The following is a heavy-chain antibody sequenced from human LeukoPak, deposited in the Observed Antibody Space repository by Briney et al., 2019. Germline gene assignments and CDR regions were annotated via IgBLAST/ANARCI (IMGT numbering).Heavy chain of an antibody. J-gene: IGHJ6*03. CDR1: GYSISSGYY. CDR2: IYYSGST. D-gene: IGHD1-26*01. V-gene: IGHV4-38-2*02. CDR3: ARDFGGSYYYYYMDV. Sequence: SETLSLTCTVSGYSISSGYYWGWIRQPPGKGLEWIGSIYYSGSTYHNPSLKSRVTMSVDTSKNQFSLKLSSVTAADTAVYYCARDFGGSYYYYYMDVWGKGTTVTISS.